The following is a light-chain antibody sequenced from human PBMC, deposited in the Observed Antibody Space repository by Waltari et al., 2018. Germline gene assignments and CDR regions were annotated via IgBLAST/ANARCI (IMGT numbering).Light chain of an antibody. CDR2: SAS. CDR3: YQHSSGFT. V-gene: IGKV3-11*01. Sequence: LTQSPVTLSLSPGERATLSCRASQNVDRYLAWYQQKPGQAPRLLTHSASSGATGIPDRFSGSGSGTEFTLTISSLEPEDVGVYHCYQHSSGFTFGPGTKLEIK. J-gene: IGKJ3*01. CDR1: QNVDRY.